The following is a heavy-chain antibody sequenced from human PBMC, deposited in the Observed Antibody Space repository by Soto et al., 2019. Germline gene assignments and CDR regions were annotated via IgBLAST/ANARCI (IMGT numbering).Heavy chain of an antibody. CDR2: INHSGST. CDR3: ARGLSLVRHYGGKDPLPFYYYYGMDV. D-gene: IGHD2-15*01. CDR1: GGSFSGYY. J-gene: IGHJ6*02. Sequence: SETLSLTCAVYGGSFSGYYWSWIRQPPGKGLEWIGEINHSGSTNYNPSLKSRVTISVDTSKNQFSLKLSSVTAADPAVYYFARGLSLVRHYGGKDPLPFYYYYGMDVWGQGTTVTVSS. V-gene: IGHV4-34*01.